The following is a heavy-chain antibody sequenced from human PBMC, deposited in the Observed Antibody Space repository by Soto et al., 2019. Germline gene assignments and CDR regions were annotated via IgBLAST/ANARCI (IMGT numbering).Heavy chain of an antibody. CDR3: ARATAWFGELLSWFDP. CDR2: ISAYNGNT. Sequence: QVQLVQSGAEVKKPGASVKVSCKASGYTFTSYGISWVRQAPGKGLEWMGWISAYNGNTNYAQKLQGRVTMTTDTSPSRAYMELRSLRSDDTAVYYCARATAWFGELLSWFDPWGQGTLVTVSS. J-gene: IGHJ5*02. V-gene: IGHV1-18*01. D-gene: IGHD3-10*01. CDR1: GYTFTSYG.